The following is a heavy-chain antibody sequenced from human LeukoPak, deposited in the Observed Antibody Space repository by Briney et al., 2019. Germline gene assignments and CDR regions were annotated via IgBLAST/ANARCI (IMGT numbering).Heavy chain of an antibody. D-gene: IGHD3-16*01. J-gene: IGHJ5*02. CDR2: LYYSGST. CDR3: ARALFLGDWFDP. CDR1: GGSISSRSHS. V-gene: IGHV4-39*01. Sequence: SETLSLTCTVSGGSISSRSHSWGWIRQPPGKGLEWIGSLYYSGSTYYNPSLKSRVTISVDTSKNQFTLKLSSVTAADTAVYYCARALFLGDWFDPWGQGTLVTVSS.